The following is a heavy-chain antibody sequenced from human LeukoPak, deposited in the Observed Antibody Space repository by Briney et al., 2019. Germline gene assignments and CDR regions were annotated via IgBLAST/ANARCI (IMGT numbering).Heavy chain of an antibody. J-gene: IGHJ5*02. D-gene: IGHD2-15*01. CDR3: ARGLGMDHHSGGSDWFDP. CDR2: IYYSGST. CDR1: GGSISSYY. Sequence: PSETLSLTCTVSGGSISSYYWIWIRQPPGKGLEWIGYIYYSGSTNYNPSLKSRVTISVDTSKNQFSLRLSSVTAADTAVYYCARGLGMDHHSGGSDWFDPWGQGTLVTVSS. V-gene: IGHV4-59*01.